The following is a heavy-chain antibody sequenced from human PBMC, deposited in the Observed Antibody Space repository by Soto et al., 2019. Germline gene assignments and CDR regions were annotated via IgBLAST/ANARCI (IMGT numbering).Heavy chain of an antibody. V-gene: IGHV4-61*01. J-gene: IGHJ6*02. CDR2: IYYSGST. D-gene: IGHD3-3*01. CDR3: ARFFRDDFWSGPRHYGMDV. CDR1: GGSVSSDTYY. Sequence: PSETLSLTCTVSGGSVSSDTYYWSWIRQPPGKGLEWIGYIYYSGSTNYNHSLKSRVTISVDTSKNQFSMKLNSVTAADTAVFYCARFFRDDFWSGPRHYGMDVWGQGTTVTVSS.